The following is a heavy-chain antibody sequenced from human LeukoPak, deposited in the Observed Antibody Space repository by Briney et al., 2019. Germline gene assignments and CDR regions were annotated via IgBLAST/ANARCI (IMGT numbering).Heavy chain of an antibody. Sequence: GSLRLSCAASGFTFRSYSMNWVRQAPGKGLGWVSSISYSSSYIYYADSVKGRFTISRDNAKNSLYLQMNSLRAEDTAVYYCARVRGSNYYFDYWGQGTLVTVSS. D-gene: IGHD6-13*01. CDR2: ISYSSSYI. CDR1: GFTFRSYS. J-gene: IGHJ4*02. CDR3: ARVRGSNYYFDY. V-gene: IGHV3-21*01.